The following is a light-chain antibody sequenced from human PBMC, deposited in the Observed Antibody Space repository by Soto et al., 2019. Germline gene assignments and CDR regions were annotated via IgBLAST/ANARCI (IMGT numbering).Light chain of an antibody. V-gene: IGKV1-5*03. CDR1: QSVSNW. CDR3: KQYETYSRT. J-gene: IGKJ1*01. CDR2: EGS. Sequence: DIQMTQSPSALSASVGARVTITCRASQSVSNWLAWYRQKREEAPKLLIYEGSTLERGVPSRFSGSGSGTEFTITISSLQPDDFATIYCKQYETYSRTFGQGTKVEVK.